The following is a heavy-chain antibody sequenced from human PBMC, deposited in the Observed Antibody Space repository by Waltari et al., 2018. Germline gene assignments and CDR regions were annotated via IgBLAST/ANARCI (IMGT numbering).Heavy chain of an antibody. CDR2: IYHSGST. J-gene: IGHJ4*02. CDR3: ARQEVAAAGTGVY. D-gene: IGHD6-13*01. Sequence: QVQLQESGPGLVKPSETLYLTCAVSGYSISSGYYWGWIRQPPGKGLEWIGSIYHSGSTYYNPSLKSRVTISVDTSKNQFSLKLSSVTAADTAVYYCARQEVAAAGTGVYWGQGTLVTVSS. CDR1: GYSISSGYY. V-gene: IGHV4-38-2*01.